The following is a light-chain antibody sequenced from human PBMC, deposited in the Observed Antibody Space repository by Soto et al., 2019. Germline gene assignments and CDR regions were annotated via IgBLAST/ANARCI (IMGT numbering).Light chain of an antibody. J-gene: IGLJ1*01. V-gene: IGLV1-44*01. Sequence: QSVLTQPPSVSGTPGQRVTISCSGSSSNIGSKTVNWYQQVPGTAPKLLIHSDNRRPSGVPDRFSGSKSGTSASLVISGFQSEDEADYYCAAWDDTLNGYVFGGGTKVTVL. CDR3: AAWDDTLNGYV. CDR1: SSNIGSKT. CDR2: SDN.